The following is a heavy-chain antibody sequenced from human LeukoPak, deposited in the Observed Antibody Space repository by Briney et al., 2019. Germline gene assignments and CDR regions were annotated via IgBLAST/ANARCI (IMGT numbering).Heavy chain of an antibody. Sequence: SETLSLTCTVSGGSISSHYWSWIRQPPGKGLEWIGYIYYSGSTNYNPSLKSRVTISVDTSKNQFSLKLSSVTAADTAVYYCARGDDGSGYLRGAFDIWGQGTMVTVSS. D-gene: IGHD3-22*01. CDR1: GGSISSHY. CDR2: IYYSGST. V-gene: IGHV4-59*11. J-gene: IGHJ3*02. CDR3: ARGDDGSGYLRGAFDI.